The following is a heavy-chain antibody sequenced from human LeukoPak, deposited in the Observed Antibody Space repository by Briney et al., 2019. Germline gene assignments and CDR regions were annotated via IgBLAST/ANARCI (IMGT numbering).Heavy chain of an antibody. CDR2: IAYDGSRA. V-gene: IGHV3-33*01. J-gene: IGHJ4*02. CDR1: GFPFGGYG. CDR3: TRYNNDHFDY. Sequence: GGSLRLSCAGSGFPFGGYGMHWFRQPPGKGLEWVAVIAYDGSRAFYADSVKGRFTISRDNSKNTMSVQMDDLRAEDTAVYYCTRYNNDHFDYWGQGTLVTVSS. D-gene: IGHD1-14*01.